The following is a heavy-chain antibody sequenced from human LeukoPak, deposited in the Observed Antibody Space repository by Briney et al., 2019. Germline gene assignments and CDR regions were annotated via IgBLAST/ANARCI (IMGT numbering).Heavy chain of an antibody. D-gene: IGHD1-14*01. CDR1: GYSFTSYW. CDR3: ARRGRDEPPIGNAFDI. Sequence: GESLKISCKGSGYSFTSYWIGWVRQMPGKGLEWMGIIYPGDSDTRYSPSFQGQVTISADKSISTAYLQWSSLKASDTAMYYCARRGRDEPPIGNAFDIWGQGTMVTVSS. CDR2: IYPGDSDT. V-gene: IGHV5-51*01. J-gene: IGHJ3*02.